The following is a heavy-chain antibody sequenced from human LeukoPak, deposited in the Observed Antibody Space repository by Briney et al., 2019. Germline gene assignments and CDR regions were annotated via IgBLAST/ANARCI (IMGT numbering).Heavy chain of an antibody. CDR2: ISWNSGSI. V-gene: IGHV3-9*01. CDR3: AKGDVVVVGAFDI. Sequence: SGGSLRLSCAASGFTFDDYAMHWVRQAPGKGLEWVSGISWNSGSIGYADSVKGRFTISRDNAKNSLYLQMNSLRAEDTALYYCAKGDVVVVGAFDIWGQGTMVTVSS. D-gene: IGHD2-15*01. J-gene: IGHJ3*02. CDR1: GFTFDDYA.